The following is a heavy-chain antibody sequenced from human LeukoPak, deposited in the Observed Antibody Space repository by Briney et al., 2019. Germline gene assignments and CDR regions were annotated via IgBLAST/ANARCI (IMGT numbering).Heavy chain of an antibody. Sequence: GGSLRLSCAASGFTFSSYWMHWVRQAPGKGLVWVSRINSDGSSTSYADSVKGRSTISRDNAKNTLYLQMNSLRAEDTAVYYCARGGYGPLLWFGEPHAFDIWGQGTMVTVSS. V-gene: IGHV3-74*01. D-gene: IGHD3-10*01. J-gene: IGHJ3*02. CDR1: GFTFSSYW. CDR3: ARGGYGPLLWFGEPHAFDI. CDR2: INSDGSST.